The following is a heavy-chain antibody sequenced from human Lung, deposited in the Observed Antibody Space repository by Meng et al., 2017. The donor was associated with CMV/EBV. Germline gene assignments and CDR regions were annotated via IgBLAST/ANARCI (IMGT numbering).Heavy chain of an antibody. CDR2: ISAYNGNT. J-gene: IGHJ4*02. CDR1: GYTFTSYG. CDR3: ARNTYYYDSSGYYTDY. Sequence: ASVXVSXKASGYTFTSYGISWVRQAPGQGLEWMGWISAYNGNTNYAQKPPGRVTMTTDTSTSTAYMELRSLRSDDTAVYYCARNTYYYDSSGYYTDYWGQGXLVTVSS. D-gene: IGHD3-22*01. V-gene: IGHV1-18*01.